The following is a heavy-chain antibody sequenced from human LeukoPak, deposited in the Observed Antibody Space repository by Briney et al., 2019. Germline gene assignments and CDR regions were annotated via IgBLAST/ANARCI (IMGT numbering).Heavy chain of an antibody. D-gene: IGHD3-3*01. CDR1: GGTFSSYA. J-gene: IGHJ3*02. V-gene: IGHV1-69*13. CDR3: TRERNDYDFWSGYYPSHAFDI. Sequence: GASVKVSCKASGGTFSSYAISWVRQAPGQGLEWMGGIIPIFGTANYAQKFQGRVTITAGESTSTAYMELSSLRSEDTAVYYCTRERNDYDFWSGYYPSHAFDIWGQGTMVTVSS. CDR2: IIPIFGTA.